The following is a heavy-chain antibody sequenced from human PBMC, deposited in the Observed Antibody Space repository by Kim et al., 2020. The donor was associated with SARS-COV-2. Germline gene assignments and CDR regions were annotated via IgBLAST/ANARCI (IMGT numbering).Heavy chain of an antibody. D-gene: IGHD3-22*01. CDR2: ISGSGGST. CDR3: AKDIGNTMIVVVIGRGFDYYFDY. J-gene: IGHJ4*02. CDR1: GFTFSSYA. V-gene: IGHV3-23*01. Sequence: GGSLRLSCAASGFTFSSYAMSWVRQAPGKGLEWVSAISGSGGSTYYADSVKGRFTISRDNSKNTLYLQMNSLRAEDTAVYYCAKDIGNTMIVVVIGRGFDYYFDYWGQGTLVTVSS.